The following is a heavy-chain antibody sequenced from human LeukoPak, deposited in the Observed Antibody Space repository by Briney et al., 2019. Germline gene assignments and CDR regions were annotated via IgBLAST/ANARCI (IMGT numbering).Heavy chain of an antibody. CDR2: IYISGST. Sequence: PETLSLTCTVSGGSLSSYYWSWVRQPPGKGLEWIGYIYISGSTNYNPSLTSRVTISVDTSKSKFSLKMSSETAADTAVYYCARVTGYRIEDYFDYWGQGTLVTVSS. CDR3: ARVTGYRIEDYFDY. V-gene: IGHV4-59*01. CDR1: GGSLSSYY. D-gene: IGHD6-13*01. J-gene: IGHJ4*02.